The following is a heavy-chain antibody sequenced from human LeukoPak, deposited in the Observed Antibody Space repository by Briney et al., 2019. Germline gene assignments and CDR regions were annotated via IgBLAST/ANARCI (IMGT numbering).Heavy chain of an antibody. V-gene: IGHV1-46*01. D-gene: IGHD6-13*01. CDR3: ARDRIAAAGTENWFDP. CDR1: GYTFASYY. Sequence: GASVKVSCKASGYTFASYYMHWVRQAPGQGLEWMGIINPSGGSTSYAQTFQGRVTMTRDMSTSTVYMELSSLRSEDTAVYYCARDRIAAAGTENWFDPWGQGTLVTVSS. J-gene: IGHJ5*02. CDR2: INPSGGST.